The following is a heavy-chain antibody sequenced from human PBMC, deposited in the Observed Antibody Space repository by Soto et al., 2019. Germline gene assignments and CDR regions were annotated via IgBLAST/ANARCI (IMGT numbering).Heavy chain of an antibody. D-gene: IGHD3-16*02. Sequence: EVQLVESGGGLVQPGGSLRLSCAASGFTVSSNYMSWVRQAPGKGLEWVSVIYSGGSTYYADSVKGRFTISRDNSKNTLYLQMNSLRAEDTAVYYCARMGVIPLYYYGMEVWGQGTTVTVSS. V-gene: IGHV3-66*01. J-gene: IGHJ6*02. CDR2: IYSGGST. CDR3: ARMGVIPLYYYGMEV. CDR1: GFTVSSNY.